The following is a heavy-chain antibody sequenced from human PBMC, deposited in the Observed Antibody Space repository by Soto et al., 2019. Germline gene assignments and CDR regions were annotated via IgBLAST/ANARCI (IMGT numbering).Heavy chain of an antibody. Sequence: EVPLVESGGGLVQPGGSLRLSCAASGFTVSSNYMSWVRQAPGKGLEWVSVIYSGGSTYYADSVKGRFTISRDNSKNTLYLQMNSLRAEDTAVYYCARVSSGWYTDYWGQGTLVTVSS. V-gene: IGHV3-66*01. D-gene: IGHD6-19*01. CDR2: IYSGGST. CDR3: ARVSSGWYTDY. J-gene: IGHJ4*02. CDR1: GFTVSSNY.